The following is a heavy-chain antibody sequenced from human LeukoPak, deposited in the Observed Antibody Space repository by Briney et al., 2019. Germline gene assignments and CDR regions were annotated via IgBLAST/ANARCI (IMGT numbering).Heavy chain of an antibody. CDR1: GNSFGDYY. CDR2: IYTSGST. J-gene: IGHJ6*03. V-gene: IGHV4-4*07. Sequence: PSETLSLTCTVSGNSFGDYYWSWIRQPAGKGLEWIGRIYTSGSTTYNPSLKSRVTMSVDTSKNQFSLKMSSVTAADTAVYFCARGGPPGYYYDYYMDVWGKGTTVTISS. CDR3: ARGGPPGYYYDYYMDV.